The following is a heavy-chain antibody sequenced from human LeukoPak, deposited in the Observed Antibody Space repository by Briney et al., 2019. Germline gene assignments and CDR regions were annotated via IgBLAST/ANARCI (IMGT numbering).Heavy chain of an antibody. D-gene: IGHD3-16*02. Sequence: GASVKVSCKASGYTFSNYDINWVRQAPGQGLEWMGWMNPNSGRRVYAQKFQGRVTMTSNSSINTAYMELTSLRSDDTAVYYCARGLRSDYWGQGTLVTVSS. CDR2: MNPNSGRR. CDR3: ARGLRSDY. CDR1: GYTFSNYD. V-gene: IGHV1-8*01. J-gene: IGHJ4*02.